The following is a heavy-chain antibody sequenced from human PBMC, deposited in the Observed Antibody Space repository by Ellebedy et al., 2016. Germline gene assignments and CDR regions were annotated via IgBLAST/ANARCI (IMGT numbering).Heavy chain of an antibody. CDR3: ARSSMVRGVSDPIDY. CDR1: GGSFSGYY. CDR2: IDDSGST. V-gene: IGHV4-34*01. D-gene: IGHD3-10*01. Sequence: SETLSLTXAVYGGSFSGYYWCWIRQPPGEALEWIGEIDDSGSTNDNPSLKSRVTISVDTSKNQFSLGLTTVTAADTAVYYCARSSMVRGVSDPIDYWGRGTLVTVSS. J-gene: IGHJ4*02.